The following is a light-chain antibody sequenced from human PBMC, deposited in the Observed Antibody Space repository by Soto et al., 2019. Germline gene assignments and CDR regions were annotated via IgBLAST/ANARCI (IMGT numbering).Light chain of an antibody. V-gene: IGLV2-23*02. J-gene: IGLJ2*01. CDR1: SSDVGSYNI. CDR2: EVS. Sequence: QSALTQPASVSGSPGQSITISCTGTSSDVGSYNIVSWYQQHPGKAPKLMIYEVSKRPSGVSNRFSGSKSGNTASLTISGLQAEDEADYYCCSYAGSSTPVVFGRGTKLTVL. CDR3: CSYAGSSTPVV.